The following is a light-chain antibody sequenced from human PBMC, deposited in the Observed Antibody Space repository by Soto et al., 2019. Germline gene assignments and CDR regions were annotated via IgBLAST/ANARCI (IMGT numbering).Light chain of an antibody. CDR3: QQRSN. Sequence: VLTQSPRTPSLSRGERATLSCRASERIYSAYLGWYQQKPGQAPRLLIYGTSNRATGIPARFSGSGSGTDFTLTISSLEPEDFAVYYCQQRSNFGQGTRLEIK. V-gene: IGKV3-11*01. J-gene: IGKJ5*01. CDR1: ERIYSAY. CDR2: GTS.